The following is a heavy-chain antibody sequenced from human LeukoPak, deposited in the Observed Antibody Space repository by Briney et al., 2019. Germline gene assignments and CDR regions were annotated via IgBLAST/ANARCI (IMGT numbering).Heavy chain of an antibody. Sequence: GRSLRLSCAASGFTFDDYAMHWVRQAPGKGLEWVSGISWNSGSIGYADSVEGRFTISRDNAKNSLYLQMNSLRAEDTALYYCAKDIDGYYDSSGYYDYWGQGTLVTVSS. CDR3: AKDIDGYYDSSGYYDY. V-gene: IGHV3-9*01. D-gene: IGHD3-22*01. CDR1: GFTFDDYA. J-gene: IGHJ4*02. CDR2: ISWNSGSI.